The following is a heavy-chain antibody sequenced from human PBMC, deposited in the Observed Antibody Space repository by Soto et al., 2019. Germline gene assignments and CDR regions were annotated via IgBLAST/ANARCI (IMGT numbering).Heavy chain of an antibody. J-gene: IGHJ6*02. CDR1: GFTFSNAW. CDR3: TTQATGQYSSSWWYYYYGMDV. D-gene: IGHD6-13*01. V-gene: IGHV3-15*01. Sequence: PGGSLRLSCAASGFTFSNAWMSWVRQAPGKGLEWVGRIKSKTDGGTTDYAAPVKGRFTISRDDSKNTLYLQMNSLKTEDTAVYYCTTQATGQYSSSWWYYYYGMDVWGQGTTVTVSS. CDR2: IKSKTDGGTT.